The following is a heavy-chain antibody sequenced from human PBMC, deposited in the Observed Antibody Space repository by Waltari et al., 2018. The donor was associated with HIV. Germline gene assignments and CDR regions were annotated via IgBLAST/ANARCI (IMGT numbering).Heavy chain of an antibody. CDR1: GVTLSTYH. Sequence: EVQLVESGGGLVKPGETLRLSCAASGVTLSTYHLNWLRQAPGKGLEWVSSISGSSHFIYYADLVKGRFTIARDNAKNSLYLQMSSLRAEDTAVYYCARGLGSHFDYWGQGTLVTVSS. CDR2: ISGSSHFI. V-gene: IGHV3-21*02. CDR3: ARGLGSHFDY. J-gene: IGHJ4*02. D-gene: IGHD1-26*01.